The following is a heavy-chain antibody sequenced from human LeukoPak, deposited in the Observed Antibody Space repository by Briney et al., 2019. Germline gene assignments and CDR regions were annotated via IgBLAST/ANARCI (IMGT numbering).Heavy chain of an antibody. J-gene: IGHJ5*02. CDR3: ARQAIFGVVPMGWFDP. Sequence: SETLSLTCTVSGGSIRSSYYYWGWIRQPPGKGLEWIGRIYYSGSTYYNPSLKSRVTISVDTSKNQFSLKLSSVTAADTAVYYCARQAIFGVVPMGWFDPWGQGTLVTVSS. CDR1: GGSIRSSYYY. D-gene: IGHD3-3*01. V-gene: IGHV4-39*01. CDR2: IYYSGST.